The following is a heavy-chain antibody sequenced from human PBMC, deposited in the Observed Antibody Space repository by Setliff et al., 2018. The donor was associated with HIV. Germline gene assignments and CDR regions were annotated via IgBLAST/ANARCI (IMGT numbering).Heavy chain of an antibody. V-gene: IGHV1-69*05. J-gene: IGHJ6*03. D-gene: IGHD5-18*01. Sequence: SVKVSCKASGDIPRHYGFNWVRQAPGQGLEWMGGIIPIFGTAKYAQKFQGRVTITTDESTSTAYMELSSLGSDDTAVYYCARRGDSYGLDPIYYYYYYMDVWGKGTRSPSP. CDR3: ARRGDSYGLDPIYYYYYYMDV. CDR1: GDIPRHYG. CDR2: IIPIFGTA.